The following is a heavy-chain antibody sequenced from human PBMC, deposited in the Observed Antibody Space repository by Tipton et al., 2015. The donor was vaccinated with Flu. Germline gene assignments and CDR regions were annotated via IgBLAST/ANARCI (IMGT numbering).Heavy chain of an antibody. Sequence: TLSLTCTVSGGSINYYYWSWIRQPPGKGLEWIGYIYYSGSANYNTSLKSRVTISVDTSKNQSSLKLSSVTAADTAVYYCARLFSSGYNYDGHFDYWGQGTLVTVSS. V-gene: IGHV4-59*08. CDR3: ARLFSSGYNYDGHFDY. CDR1: GGSINYYY. CDR2: IYYSGSA. J-gene: IGHJ4*02. D-gene: IGHD5-18*01.